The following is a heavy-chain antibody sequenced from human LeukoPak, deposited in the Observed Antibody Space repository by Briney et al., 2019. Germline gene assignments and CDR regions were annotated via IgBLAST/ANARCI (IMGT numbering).Heavy chain of an antibody. V-gene: IGHV1-8*02. CDR3: ARGSGYCTNGVCYVHWFDP. D-gene: IGHD2-8*01. CDR2: MNPNSGNT. CDR1: GYTFTSYY. Sequence: GASVKVSCKASGYTFTSYYMHWVRQATGQGLEWMGWMNPNSGNTGYAQKFQGRVTMTRNTSISTAYMELSSLRSEDTAVYYCARGSGYCTNGVCYVHWFDPWGQGTLVTVSS. J-gene: IGHJ5*02.